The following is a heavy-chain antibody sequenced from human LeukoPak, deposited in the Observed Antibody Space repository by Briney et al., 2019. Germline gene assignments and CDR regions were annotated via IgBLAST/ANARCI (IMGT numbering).Heavy chain of an antibody. CDR3: ARRGWDLSYFDY. J-gene: IGHJ4*02. V-gene: IGHV3-64*01. CDR1: GFTFSTYA. Sequence: GGSLRLSCTASGFTFSTYAMHWIRQAPGKGLEYVSAINNNGGSTFYVNSVKGRFTISRDNSRNTLYLQMGSLRPEDMAVYYCARRGWDLSYFDYWGQGTLVTVCS. D-gene: IGHD1-26*01. CDR2: INNNGGST.